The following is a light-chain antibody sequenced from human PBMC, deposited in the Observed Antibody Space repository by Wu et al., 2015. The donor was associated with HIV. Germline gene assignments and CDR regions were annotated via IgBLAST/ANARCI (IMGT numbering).Light chain of an antibody. CDR3: QQSINWPLT. CDR1: QSVNNNY. V-gene: IGKV3D-20*02. Sequence: EIVLTQSPGTLSLSPGERATLSCRASQSVNNNYLAWYQQKSGQAPRLLIYGASTRATGIPDKFSGSGSGTDFTLAINRLEHEDFAVYYCQQSINWPLTFGQGTRLEIK. CDR2: GAS. J-gene: IGKJ5*01.